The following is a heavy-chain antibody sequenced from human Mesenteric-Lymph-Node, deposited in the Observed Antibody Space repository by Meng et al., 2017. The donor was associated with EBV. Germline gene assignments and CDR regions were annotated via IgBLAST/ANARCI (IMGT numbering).Heavy chain of an antibody. CDR1: RYAFSDYY. D-gene: IGHD3-22*01. CDR3: ARDISGYSHLQG. CDR2: IYPKSGIN. Sequence: LVHSGPEVKKPGASGKVSCKGSRYAFSDYYQHWVRQAPGQGLEWMGRIYPKSGINHNALKFQGRITMTRDTSISTAYMELSGLRSDDTAVYFCARDISGYSHLQGWGQGTLVTVSS. V-gene: IGHV1-2*06. J-gene: IGHJ4*02.